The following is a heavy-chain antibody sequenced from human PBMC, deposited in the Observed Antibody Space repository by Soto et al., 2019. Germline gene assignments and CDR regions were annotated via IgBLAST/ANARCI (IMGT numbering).Heavy chain of an antibody. CDR2: ISNSGDTI. CDR1: GFPFSYYT. D-gene: IGHD2-2*01. V-gene: IGHV3-23*01. Sequence: GGSLRLSCVASGFPFSYYTMSWVRQAPGTGLERDSGISNSGDTIYYADSVKGRFTISIDNFKNTLFLQMNSLRSDDTAVYYCADPVPAPTHYDYYDMDVWGQGT. CDR3: ADPVPAPTHYDYYDMDV. J-gene: IGHJ6*02.